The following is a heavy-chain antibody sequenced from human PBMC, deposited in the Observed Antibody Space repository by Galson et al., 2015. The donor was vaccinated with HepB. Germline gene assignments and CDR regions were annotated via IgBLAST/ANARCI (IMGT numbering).Heavy chain of an antibody. CDR3: AFTGITMIVVVTDPAYFDY. D-gene: IGHD3-22*01. CDR1: GGTFSSYA. Sequence: SVKVSCKASGGTFSSYAISWVRQAPGQGLEWMGGIIPIFGTANYAQKFQGRVTITADESTSTAYMELSSLRSEDTAVYYCAFTGITMIVVVTDPAYFDYWGQGTLVTVSS. CDR2: IIPIFGTA. V-gene: IGHV1-69*13. J-gene: IGHJ4*02.